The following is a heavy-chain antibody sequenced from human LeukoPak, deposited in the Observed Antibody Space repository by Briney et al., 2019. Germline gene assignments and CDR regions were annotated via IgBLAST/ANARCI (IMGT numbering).Heavy chain of an antibody. Sequence: SGGSLRLSCAASGFAFSSYAMSWVRQAPGKGLEWVSAISGSGGSTYYVDSVKGRFTISRDNSKNTLYLQMNSLRAEDTAVYYCAKELAGGVVLVYFDYWGQGTLVTVSS. CDR2: ISGSGGST. J-gene: IGHJ4*02. CDR1: GFAFSSYA. D-gene: IGHD2-15*01. V-gene: IGHV3-23*01. CDR3: AKELAGGVVLVYFDY.